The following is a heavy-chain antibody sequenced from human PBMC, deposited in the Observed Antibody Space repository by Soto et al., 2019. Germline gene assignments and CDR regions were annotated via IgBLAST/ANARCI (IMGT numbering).Heavy chain of an antibody. CDR3: ARDKITGLFDY. V-gene: IGHV4-59*12. D-gene: IGHD2-8*02. J-gene: IGHJ4*02. Sequence: PSETLSLTCTVSGGSISSYYWSWIRLPPGKGLEWIGYIYYSGSTNYNPFLKSRVTMSVDMSKNQFSLKLSSVTAADTAVYYCARDKITGLFDYWGQGTLVTAPQ. CDR1: GGSISSYY. CDR2: IYYSGST.